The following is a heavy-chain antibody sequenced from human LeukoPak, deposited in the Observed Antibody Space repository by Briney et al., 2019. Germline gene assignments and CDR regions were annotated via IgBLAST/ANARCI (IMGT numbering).Heavy chain of an antibody. D-gene: IGHD6-13*01. V-gene: IGHV3-74*01. Sequence: PGGSLRLSCEASGLTFYGYWMHWFRQLPGKGLVWVSEINGAGNKKNYADSVRGRFTVSRDNAKDTVYLQMDSLRVEDTAVYYCARGTVGAPGIDYWGQGTLVSAPS. CDR2: INGAGNKK. J-gene: IGHJ4*02. CDR3: ARGTVGAPGIDY. CDR1: GLTFYGYW.